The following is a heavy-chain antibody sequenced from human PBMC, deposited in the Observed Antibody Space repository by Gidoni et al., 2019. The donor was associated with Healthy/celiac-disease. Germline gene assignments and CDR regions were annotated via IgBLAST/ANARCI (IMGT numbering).Heavy chain of an antibody. CDR1: GFTFSRYG. Sequence: QVQLVESGGGVVQPGRALRLSCAASGFTFSRYGMPWVRQDTGKGLEWVAVIWYDGSNKYYADSVKGRFTISRDNSQNTLYLQMNSLRAEDTAVYYCARAEREDYDFWSGLADYWGQGTLVTVSS. CDR2: IWYDGSNK. CDR3: ARAEREDYDFWSGLADY. D-gene: IGHD3-3*01. V-gene: IGHV3-33*01. J-gene: IGHJ4*02.